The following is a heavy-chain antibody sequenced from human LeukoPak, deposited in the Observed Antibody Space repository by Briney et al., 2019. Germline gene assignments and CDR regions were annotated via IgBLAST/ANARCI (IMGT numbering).Heavy chain of an antibody. CDR1: GGTFSSYA. CDR3: ARVRSSGPNYFDY. D-gene: IGHD6-19*01. J-gene: IGHJ4*02. CDR2: IIPILGIA. Sequence: SVKVSCKASGGTFSSYAISWVRQSPGQGLEWMGRIIPILGIANYAQKFQGRVTITADKSTSTAYMELSSLRSEDTAVYYCARVRSSGPNYFDYWGQGTLVTVSS. V-gene: IGHV1-69*04.